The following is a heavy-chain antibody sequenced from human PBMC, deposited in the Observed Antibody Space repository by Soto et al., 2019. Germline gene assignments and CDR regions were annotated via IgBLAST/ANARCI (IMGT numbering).Heavy chain of an antibody. Sequence: PGGSLRLSCAASGFTFSSYWMSWVRQAPGKGLEWVANIKQDGSEKYYADSVKGRFTISRDNSKNTLYLQMNSLRDEDTAVYYCSWWLSPYWGQGTLVTVSS. CDR1: GFTFSSYW. V-gene: IGHV3-7*01. CDR3: SWWLSPY. D-gene: IGHD2-8*02. CDR2: IKQDGSEK. J-gene: IGHJ4*02.